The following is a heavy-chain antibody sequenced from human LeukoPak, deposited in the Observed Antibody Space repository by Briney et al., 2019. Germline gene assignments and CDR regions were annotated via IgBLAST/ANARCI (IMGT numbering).Heavy chain of an antibody. D-gene: IGHD2-2*01. Sequence: GSSVKVSCKASGGTLSSYGFSWVRQAPGQGLEWMGRIIPILGITNYAQNFQGRVTITADTSTSTDYMELSSLTSEDTAVYYCARDRGYCSYYNCYENFNYWGQGTLVTVSS. CDR2: IIPILGIT. CDR3: ARDRGYCSYYNCYENFNY. CDR1: GGTLSSYG. V-gene: IGHV1-69*04. J-gene: IGHJ4*02.